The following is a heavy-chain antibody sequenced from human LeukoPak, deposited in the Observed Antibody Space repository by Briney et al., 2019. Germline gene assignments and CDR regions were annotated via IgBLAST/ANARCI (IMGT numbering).Heavy chain of an antibody. Sequence: SLRLTCVASGFTFDGYGINWGRHAPAQGLDWVSGIRWKSGSIAYADSVKGRFTISRDNAKNSLYLQMNSLRVEDMALYYCAARRGAAAGTDYFDDWGQGTLVTVSS. CDR1: GFTFDGYG. V-gene: IGHV3-9*03. J-gene: IGHJ4*02. CDR2: IRWKSGSI. D-gene: IGHD6-13*01. CDR3: AARRGAAAGTDYFDD.